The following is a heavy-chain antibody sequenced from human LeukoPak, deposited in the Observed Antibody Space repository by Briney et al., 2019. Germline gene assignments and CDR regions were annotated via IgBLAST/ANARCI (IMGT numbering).Heavy chain of an antibody. Sequence: PGGSLRLSCAASGFIFSSYAMTWVRQAPGKGLEWVSGISYSGGTKHYADSVKGRFTISRDNSKNTLYLQMSSLRAEDTAVYYCAKDTGQWPIRTFDYWGQGTLVTVSS. CDR3: AKDTGQWPIRTFDY. CDR1: GFIFSSYA. V-gene: IGHV3-23*01. D-gene: IGHD6-19*01. CDR2: ISYSGGTK. J-gene: IGHJ4*02.